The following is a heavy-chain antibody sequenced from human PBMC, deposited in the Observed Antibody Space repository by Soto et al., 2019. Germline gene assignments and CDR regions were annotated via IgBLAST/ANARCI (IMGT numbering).Heavy chain of an antibody. J-gene: IGHJ5*02. V-gene: IGHV4-39*01. CDR1: GGSLSSSSYA. Sequence: SGTLSLTCTVSGGSLSSSSYAWAWIRQRPGQGLEWIGSIYYSCITYYNPSLKSRVTISVDTSKNQFSLKLTSVTATDTAIYYCARHWINIIVVLNPNWFDPWGQGTLVTVSS. CDR3: ARHWINIIVVLNPNWFDP. D-gene: IGHD2-2*01. CDR2: IYYSCIT.